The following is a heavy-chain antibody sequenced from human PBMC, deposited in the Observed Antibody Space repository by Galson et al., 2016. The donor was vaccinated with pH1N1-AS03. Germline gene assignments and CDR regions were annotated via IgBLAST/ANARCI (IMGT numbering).Heavy chain of an antibody. CDR2: INPDGSIT. J-gene: IGHJ4*02. CDR3: VRDMRASTI. CDR1: GFSLSGYW. V-gene: IGHV3-74*01. D-gene: IGHD4/OR15-4a*01. Sequence: LRLSCADSGFSLSGYWIHWVRQSPGKGLAWVSSINPDGSITNHADSVKGRFTISRDNAKNPFYLQVSSLTAEDTAMYYCVRDMRASTIWGQGTLVTVST.